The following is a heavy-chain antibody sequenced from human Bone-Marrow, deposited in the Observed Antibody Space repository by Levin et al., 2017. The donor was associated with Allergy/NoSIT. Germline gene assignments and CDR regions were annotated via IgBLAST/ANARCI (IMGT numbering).Heavy chain of an antibody. Sequence: SETLSLTCTVSGGSISSYYWSWIRQPPGKGLEWIGYIYYSGSTNYNPSLKSRVTISVDTSKNQFSLKLSSVTAADTAVYYCARGTTVTNGEYFQHWGQGTLVTVSS. CDR1: GGSISSYY. J-gene: IGHJ1*01. CDR2: IYYSGST. CDR3: ARGTTVTNGEYFQH. D-gene: IGHD4-17*01. V-gene: IGHV4-59*01.